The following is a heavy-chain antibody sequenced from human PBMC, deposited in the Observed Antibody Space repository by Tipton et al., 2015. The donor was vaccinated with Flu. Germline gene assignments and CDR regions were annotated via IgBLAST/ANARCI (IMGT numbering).Heavy chain of an antibody. CDR3: ARHTGDSVRGVIDY. Sequence: TLSLTCSVSDYSIVSDYYWGWVRQTPGKGLEWIGNIYHTGSTYYNPSLRGRVTILVDRSKNQFSLKLSSVTAADTAVYYCARHTGDSVRGVIDYWGQGTLVTVSS. D-gene: IGHD3-10*02. CDR2: IYHTGST. J-gene: IGHJ4*02. V-gene: IGHV4-38-2*01. CDR1: DYSIVSDYY.